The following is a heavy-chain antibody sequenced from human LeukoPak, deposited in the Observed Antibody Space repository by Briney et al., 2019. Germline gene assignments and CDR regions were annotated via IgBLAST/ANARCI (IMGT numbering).Heavy chain of an antibody. CDR3: ARDRRGYSYGYFDY. CDR1: VYTFTSCG. V-gene: IGHV1-18*01. D-gene: IGHD5-18*01. Sequence: GASVKVSCKASVYTFTSCGISWVRQAPGQGLEWMGWISAYNGNTNYAQKLQGSVTMTTDTSTSTVYMELRSLRSDDTAVYYCARDRRGYSYGYFDYWGQGTLVTVSS. CDR2: ISAYNGNT. J-gene: IGHJ4*02.